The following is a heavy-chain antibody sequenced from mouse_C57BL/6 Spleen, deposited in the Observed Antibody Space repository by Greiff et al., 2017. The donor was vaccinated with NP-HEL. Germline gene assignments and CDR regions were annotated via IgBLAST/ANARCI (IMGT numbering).Heavy chain of an antibody. CDR3: ARGEDYDPMDY. CDR2: IYPVSGST. CDR1: GSTFTSYW. Sequence: QVQLQQPGAELVKPGASGKISCKASGSTFTSYWIPGVRQRPGQGLGWMGDIYPVSGSTNYNEKFKSKATLTVDTSSSTAYMQLSSVTSEDSAVYYCARGEDYDPMDYWGQGTSVTVSS. D-gene: IGHD2-4*01. V-gene: IGHV1-55*01. J-gene: IGHJ4*01.